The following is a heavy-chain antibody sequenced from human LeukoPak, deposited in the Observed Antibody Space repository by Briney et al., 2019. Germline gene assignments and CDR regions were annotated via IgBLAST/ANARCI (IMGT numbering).Heavy chain of an antibody. Sequence: GRSLRLSCAASGFTFSSYSMNCVRQAPGKGLEWVSSISSSSSYIYYADSVKGRFTISRDNAKNSLYLQMNSLRAEDTAVYYCARGATYGLTGNWFDPWGQGTLVTVSS. D-gene: IGHD4-17*01. CDR1: GFTFSSYS. CDR3: ARGATYGLTGNWFDP. V-gene: IGHV3-21*01. CDR2: ISSSSSYI. J-gene: IGHJ5*02.